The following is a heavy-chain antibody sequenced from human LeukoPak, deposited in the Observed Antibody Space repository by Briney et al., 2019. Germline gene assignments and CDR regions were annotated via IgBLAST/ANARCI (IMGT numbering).Heavy chain of an antibody. CDR3: ARDSDYGGSDFDY. J-gene: IGHJ4*02. CDR1: GFTFTSYG. Sequence: PGGSLRLSCAASGFTFTSYGMHWVRQAPGKGLEWVVVTWYDGSNKYYADSVKGRFTISRDNAKNTLYLQMNSLRVEDTAIYYCARDSDYGGSDFDYRGQGTLVTVSS. CDR2: TWYDGSNK. D-gene: IGHD4-23*01. V-gene: IGHV3-33*01.